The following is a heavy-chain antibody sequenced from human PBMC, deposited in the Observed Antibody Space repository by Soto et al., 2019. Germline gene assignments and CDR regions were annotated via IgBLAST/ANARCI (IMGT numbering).Heavy chain of an antibody. V-gene: IGHV1-18*01. CDR2: INAYNGNT. J-gene: IGHJ6*02. CDR3: AMVDVYVTPSPQDV. Sequence: QVQLVQSGAEVKNPGASVKVSCKASGYRFTSYGIGWVRQAPGQGLEWMGWINAYNGNTNYAQNLQGRVTLTTDTSTSTAYMELRSRRSNDTAVYYCAMVDVYVTPSPQDVWGQGTTVTVSS. CDR1: GYRFTSYG. D-gene: IGHD3-16*01.